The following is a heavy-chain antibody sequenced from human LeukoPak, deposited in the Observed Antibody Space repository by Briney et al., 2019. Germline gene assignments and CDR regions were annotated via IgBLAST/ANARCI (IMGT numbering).Heavy chain of an antibody. CDR3: ARHPNYCRGGTCYSSNYFDY. Sequence: GESLKISRKGSGYTFSSYWIGWVRQMPGKGLEWMGIIYPTDSDTRYSPSFQGQVTISADKSISTAYLQWSSLKTSDSAMYYCARHPNYCRGGTCYSSNYFDYWGQGTLVTVSS. D-gene: IGHD1-14*01. CDR2: IYPTDSDT. CDR1: GYTFSSYW. V-gene: IGHV5-51*01. J-gene: IGHJ4*02.